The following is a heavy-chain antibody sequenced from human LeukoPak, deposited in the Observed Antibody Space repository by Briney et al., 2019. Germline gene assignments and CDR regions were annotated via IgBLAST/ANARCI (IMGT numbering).Heavy chain of an antibody. D-gene: IGHD1-26*01. J-gene: IGHJ4*02. CDR2: INQDGSEK. CDR3: ASPRAVGATGLEFDY. Sequence: GGSLRLSCVGSGSTFTNRWMSWVRQAPGTGLEWVANINQDGSEKDYVDSVEGRFTISRDDAKNSLYLQMNSLRAEDTAVYYCASPRAVGATGLEFDYWGQGTLVTVSS. CDR1: GSTFTNRW. V-gene: IGHV3-7*01.